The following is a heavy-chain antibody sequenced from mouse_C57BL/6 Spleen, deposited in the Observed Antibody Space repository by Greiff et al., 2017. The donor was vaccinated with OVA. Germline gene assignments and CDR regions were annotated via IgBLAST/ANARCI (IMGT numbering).Heavy chain of an antibody. D-gene: IGHD4-1*01. CDR3: TGTGTYGAMDY. J-gene: IGHJ4*01. V-gene: IGHV6-3*01. CDR1: GFTFSNYW. Sequence: VQLKESGGGLVQPGGSMKLSCVASGFTFSNYWMNWVRQSPEKGLEWVAQIRLKSDNYATHYAESVKGRFTISRDDSKSSVYLQMNNLRAEDTGIYYCTGTGTYGAMDYWGQGTSVTVSS. CDR2: IRLKSDNYAT.